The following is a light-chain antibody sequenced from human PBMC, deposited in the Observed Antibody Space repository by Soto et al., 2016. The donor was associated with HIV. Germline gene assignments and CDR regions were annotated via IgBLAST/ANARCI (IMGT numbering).Light chain of an antibody. V-gene: IGLV3-21*03. J-gene: IGLJ2*01. CDR1: NIGSKG. Sequence: SYELTQPPSVSVAPGKTATITCGGNNIGSKGVHWYQQRPGQAPVLVVYDDRDRPSGIPDRFSGSNSGNTATLTISRVEVGDEADYYCQVWESSGDHGVFGGGTKLTV. CDR3: QVWESSGDHGV. CDR2: DDR.